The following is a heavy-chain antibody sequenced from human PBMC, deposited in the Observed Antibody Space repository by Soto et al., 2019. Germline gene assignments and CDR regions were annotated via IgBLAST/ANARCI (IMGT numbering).Heavy chain of an antibody. Sequence: PSETLSLTCTVSGGSISSDYWSWIRQPPGKGLEWIGYIYYSGSTNYNPSLKSRVTISVDTSKNQFSLKLSSVTAADTAVYYCARVEENWFDPWGQGTLVTVSS. J-gene: IGHJ5*02. CDR3: ARVEENWFDP. D-gene: IGHD1-1*01. CDR2: IYYSGST. CDR1: GGSISSDY. V-gene: IGHV4-59*01.